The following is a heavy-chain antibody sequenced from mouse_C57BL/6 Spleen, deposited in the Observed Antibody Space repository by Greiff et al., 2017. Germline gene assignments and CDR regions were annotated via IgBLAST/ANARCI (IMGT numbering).Heavy chain of an antibody. Sequence: QVQLQQSGPELVKPGASVKISCKASGYAFTSSWMNWVKQRPGRGLEWIGRIYPGDGDTNYNGKFKGKATLTADKSSSTAYMQLSSLTSEDSAVYFCASQSFDYWGKGTTLTVSS. V-gene: IGHV1-82*01. CDR2: IYPGDGDT. CDR1: GYAFTSSW. CDR3: ASQSFDY. J-gene: IGHJ2*01.